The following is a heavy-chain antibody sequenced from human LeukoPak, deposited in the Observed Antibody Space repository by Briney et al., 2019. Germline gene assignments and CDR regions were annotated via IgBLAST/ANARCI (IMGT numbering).Heavy chain of an antibody. CDR3: ARGLGSYDSSELTWPMISF. V-gene: IGHV1-8*01. D-gene: IGHD3-22*01. J-gene: IGHJ4*02. CDR1: GYTFTRYE. CDR2: MNPDSGDT. Sequence: ASVKVSCKASGYTFTRYEVNWVRQATGHGREWMGWMNPDSGDTAYAQKFQGRITMTRSTSITTAYMELSSLRSEDTAVYYCARGLGSYDSSELTWPMISFWGQGTQVTVSS.